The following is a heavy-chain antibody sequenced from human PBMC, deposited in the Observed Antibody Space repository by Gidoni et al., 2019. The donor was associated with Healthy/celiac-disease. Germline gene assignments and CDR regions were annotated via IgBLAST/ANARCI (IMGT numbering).Heavy chain of an antibody. J-gene: IGHJ4*02. D-gene: IGHD6-13*01. Sequence: HVQLVQSGAEVKKPGSSVKVSCKSSGGTFSSYAISWVRQAPGQGLEWMGRIIPILGIANYAQKFQGRVTITADKSTSTAYMELSSLRSEDTAVYYCARSRYSSSWDFDYWGQGTLVTVSS. V-gene: IGHV1-69*04. CDR2: IIPILGIA. CDR3: ARSRYSSSWDFDY. CDR1: GGTFSSYA.